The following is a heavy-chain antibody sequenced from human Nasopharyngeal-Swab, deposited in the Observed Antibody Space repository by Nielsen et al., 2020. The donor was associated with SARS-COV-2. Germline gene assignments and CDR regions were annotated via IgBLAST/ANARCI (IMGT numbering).Heavy chain of an antibody. Sequence: GESLKISCAASGFTLSKYVMSWVRQASGKGLEWIGRIRSRANSYATVYAASVKGRFTISRDDSKNTAYLQMNSLKTEDTAVYYCARAKDDSSGSLFDYWGQGNLVTVSS. CDR3: ARAKDDSSGSLFDY. J-gene: IGHJ4*02. CDR2: IRSRANSYAT. CDR1: GFTLSKYV. V-gene: IGHV3-73*01. D-gene: IGHD3-22*01.